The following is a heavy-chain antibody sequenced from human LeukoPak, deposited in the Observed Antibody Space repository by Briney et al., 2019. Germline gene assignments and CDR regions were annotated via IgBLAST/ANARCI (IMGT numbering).Heavy chain of an antibody. CDR3: ASYYSSGLAVDDY. CDR2: IKQDGSEK. V-gene: IGHV3-7*02. CDR1: GFTFSSYW. Sequence: GGSLRLSCAASGFTFSSYWMSWVRQAPGKGLEWVANIKQDGSEKYYVDSVKGRFTISRDNAKNSLYLQMNSLRAEDTAVYYCASYYSSGLAVDDYWGQGTPVTVSS. D-gene: IGHD6-19*01. J-gene: IGHJ4*02.